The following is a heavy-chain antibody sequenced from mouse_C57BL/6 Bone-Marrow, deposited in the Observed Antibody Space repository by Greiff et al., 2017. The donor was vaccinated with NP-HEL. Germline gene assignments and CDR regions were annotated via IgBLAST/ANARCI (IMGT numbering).Heavy chain of an antibody. D-gene: IGHD1-1*01. Sequence: VQLVESGPGLVQPSQSLSITCTVSGFSLTSYGVHWVRQSPGKGLEWLGVIWRGGSTAYNAAFMSRLSITKDNSKSQVFFKMNSLQADDTAIYYCATYGTYYYAMDDWGKGTSVTVAS. CDR3: ATYGTYYYAMDD. V-gene: IGHV2-5*01. CDR2: IWRGGST. J-gene: IGHJ4*01. CDR1: GFSLTSYG.